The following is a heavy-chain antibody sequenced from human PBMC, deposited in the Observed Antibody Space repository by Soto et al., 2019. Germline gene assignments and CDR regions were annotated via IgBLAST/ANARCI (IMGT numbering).Heavy chain of an antibody. J-gene: IGHJ5*02. CDR2: IYHSGST. CDR1: VDSINSSNW. CDR3: ARVWPTVTSWFDP. V-gene: IGHV4-4*02. Sequence: QVQLQESGPGLVKPSGTLSLTCAVSVDSINSSNWWSWVRQPPGKGLEWIGEIYHSGSTNDNPSLKSRVTVSVDKSKNQFSLKRSSVSAADTAVYYCARVWPTVTSWFDPWGQGTLVTVSS. D-gene: IGHD4-17*01.